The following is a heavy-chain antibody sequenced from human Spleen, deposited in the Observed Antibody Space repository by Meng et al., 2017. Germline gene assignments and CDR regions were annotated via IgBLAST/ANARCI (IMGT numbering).Heavy chain of an antibody. D-gene: IGHD6-13*01. Sequence: ASVKVSYKASGYTFPDYYLHWVRRAPGQGLEWMGRINPKSGDTHYAQRFQGRVTMTGDTSISTAYMELSGLRSDDTAMYYCARDEDISAAGKLFGDYWGQGTLVTVSS. J-gene: IGHJ4*02. CDR1: GYTFPDYY. CDR2: INPKSGDT. CDR3: ARDEDISAAGKLFGDY. V-gene: IGHV1-2*06.